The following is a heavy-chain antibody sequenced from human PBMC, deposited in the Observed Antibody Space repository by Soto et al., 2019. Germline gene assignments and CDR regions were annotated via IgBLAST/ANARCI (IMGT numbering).Heavy chain of an antibody. CDR3: ARGSYYYYETSGYYCLDH. J-gene: IGHJ4*02. V-gene: IGHV3-33*01. Sequence: QVQLVESGGGVVQPGRSLRLSCAASGFTFSNYGMHWVRQAPGKGLEWVAVIWYDGGNTYYADSVKGRITISRDNSKNPLYLQMNSLRAEDTAVYYCARGSYYYYETSGYYCLDHWGQGTLLTVSS. CDR2: IWYDGGNT. D-gene: IGHD3-22*01. CDR1: GFTFSNYG.